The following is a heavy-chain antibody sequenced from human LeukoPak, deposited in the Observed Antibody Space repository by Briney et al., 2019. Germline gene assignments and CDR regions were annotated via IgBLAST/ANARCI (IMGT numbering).Heavy chain of an antibody. Sequence: PGGSLRLSCAASGFTFSSYSMNWVRQAPGKGLEWVAVISYDGSNKYYADSVKGRFTISRDNSKNTLYLQMNSLRAEDTAVYYCARDRPCGGDCFLYNWFDPWGQGTLVTVSS. CDR3: ARDRPCGGDCFLYNWFDP. J-gene: IGHJ5*02. V-gene: IGHV3-30*03. CDR2: ISYDGSNK. D-gene: IGHD2-21*02. CDR1: GFTFSSYS.